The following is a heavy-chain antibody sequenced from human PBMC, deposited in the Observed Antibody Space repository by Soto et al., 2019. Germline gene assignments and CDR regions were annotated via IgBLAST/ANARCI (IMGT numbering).Heavy chain of an antibody. CDR3: ARGTSDYYDSSGYFSP. D-gene: IGHD3-22*01. J-gene: IGHJ5*02. CDR1: GFTLSSYS. V-gene: IGHV3-21*06. Sequence: GGSLRLSCAASGFTLSSYSMNWVRQAPGKGLAWVSCFSSSSSYIYYADSVKGRFTISRDNAKNSVYLQMNSLRAEDTAVYYCARGTSDYYDSSGYFSPWGQGTLVTVSS. CDR2: FSSSSSYI.